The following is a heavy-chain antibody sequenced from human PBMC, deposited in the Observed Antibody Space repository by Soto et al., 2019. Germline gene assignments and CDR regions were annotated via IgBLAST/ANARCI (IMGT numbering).Heavy chain of an antibody. D-gene: IGHD2-2*01. CDR2: ISAYNGNT. J-gene: IGHJ4*02. CDR1: GYTFTSYG. CDR3: ARQRGRGHIVVVPAVEAYYFDY. Sequence: ASVKVSCKASGYTFTSYGISWVRQAPGQGLEWMGWISAYNGNTNYAQKLQGRVTMTTDTSTSTAYMELRSLRSDDTAVYYCARQRGRGHIVVVPAVEAYYFDYWGQGTLVTVSS. V-gene: IGHV1-18*01.